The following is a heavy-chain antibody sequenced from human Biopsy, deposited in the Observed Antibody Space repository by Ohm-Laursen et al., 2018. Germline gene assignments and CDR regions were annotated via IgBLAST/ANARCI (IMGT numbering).Heavy chain of an antibody. Sequence: GASVTVSCKASGYSLSTFGLNWVRQAPGLGLEWMGWISAYNGQTSYAPNFQGRLIMTTDTSTGTAYMELRSLRSDDTAMYYCARDSRNKLDLWGQGTLVSVSA. CDR1: GYSLSTFG. J-gene: IGHJ5*02. CDR2: ISAYNGQT. D-gene: IGHD1/OR15-1a*01. V-gene: IGHV1-18*01. CDR3: ARDSRNKLDL.